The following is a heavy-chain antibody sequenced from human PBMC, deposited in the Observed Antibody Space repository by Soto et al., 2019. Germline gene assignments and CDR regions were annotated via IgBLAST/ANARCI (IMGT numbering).Heavy chain of an antibody. V-gene: IGHV3-23*01. CDR2: ISGSGGST. CDR3: AKAELRYYYYGMDV. J-gene: IGHJ6*02. D-gene: IGHD1-7*01. CDR1: GFTFSSYA. Sequence: EVQLLESGGGLVQPGGSLRLSCAASGFTFSSYAMSWVRQAPGKGLEWVSAISGSGGSTYYADSVKGRFTSSRDNSKNTLYLQMNSLRAEDTAVYYCAKAELRYYYYGMDVWGQGTTVTVSS.